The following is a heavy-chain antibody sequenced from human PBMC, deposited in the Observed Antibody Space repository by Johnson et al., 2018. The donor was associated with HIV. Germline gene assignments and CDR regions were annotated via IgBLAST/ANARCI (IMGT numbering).Heavy chain of an antibody. CDR2: ISSSGSSV. CDR1: GFTFSAYY. Sequence: QVQLVESGGGLVKPGGSLRLSCAASGFTFSAYYMSWIRQAPGKGLECLAYISSSGSSVYYTDSVKGRFTISRDNTKNSLHLQMNSLRAEDTAVYYCARPQGGAPLAMAFDIWGQGTMVTVSS. J-gene: IGHJ3*02. V-gene: IGHV3-11*04. D-gene: IGHD3-16*01. CDR3: ARPQGGAPLAMAFDI.